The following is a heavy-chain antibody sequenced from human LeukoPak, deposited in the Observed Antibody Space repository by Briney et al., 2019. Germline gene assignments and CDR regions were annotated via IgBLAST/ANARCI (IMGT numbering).Heavy chain of an antibody. V-gene: IGHV4-28*05. Sequence: SDTLSLTCAVSGYSISGSNWWGWIRQPPGKGLEWIGYIYYSGSIYYNPSLKSRVTMSVDTSKNQFSLKLSSVTAVDTAVYYCARNMGDGSGIIDYWGPGTLVTVSS. CDR1: GYSISGSNW. CDR3: ARNMGDGSGIIDY. CDR2: IYYSGSI. D-gene: IGHD3-10*01. J-gene: IGHJ4*02.